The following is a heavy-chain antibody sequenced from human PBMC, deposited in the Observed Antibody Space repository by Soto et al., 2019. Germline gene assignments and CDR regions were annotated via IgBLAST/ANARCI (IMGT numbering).Heavy chain of an antibody. CDR3: TTDQAVAGPVEIYYYYYGMDV. V-gene: IGHV3-15*07. Sequence: GGSLRLSCAASGFTFSNNWMHWVRQAPGKGLEWVGRIKSKTDGGTTDYAAPVKGRFTISRDDSKNTLYLQMNSLKTEDTAVYYCTTDQAVAGPVEIYYYYYGMDVWGQGTTVTVSS. CDR1: GFTFSNNW. CDR2: IKSKTDGGTT. D-gene: IGHD6-19*01. J-gene: IGHJ6*02.